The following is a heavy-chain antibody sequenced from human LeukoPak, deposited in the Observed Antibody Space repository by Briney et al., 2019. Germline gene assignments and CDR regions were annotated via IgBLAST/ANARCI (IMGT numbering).Heavy chain of an antibody. CDR1: GGTFSSYA. V-gene: IGHV1-69*01. D-gene: IGHD6-13*01. J-gene: IGHJ4*02. CDR3: AREGPFNSIAAAAAPDY. CDR2: IIPIFGTA. Sequence: SVKVSCKASGGTFSSYAISWERQAPGQGLEWMGGIIPIFGTANYAQKFQGRVTITADESTSTAYMELSSLRSEDTAVYYCAREGPFNSIAAAAAPDYWGQGTLVTVSS.